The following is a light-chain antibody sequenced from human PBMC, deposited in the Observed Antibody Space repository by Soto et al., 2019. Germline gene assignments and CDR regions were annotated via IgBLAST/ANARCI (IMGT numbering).Light chain of an antibody. J-gene: IGKJ5*01. CDR3: QQYGGSPIT. CDR2: GAS. Sequence: EVVLTQSPGTLSFSPLCIATLSRSSSQSVSRRLAWYQQRPGQSPRLLISGASMRASGVPVRFIGSGSGTDFTLTITRLEPEDFAVYYCQQYGGSPITFGLGTRLEIK. V-gene: IGKV3-20*01. CDR1: QSVSRR.